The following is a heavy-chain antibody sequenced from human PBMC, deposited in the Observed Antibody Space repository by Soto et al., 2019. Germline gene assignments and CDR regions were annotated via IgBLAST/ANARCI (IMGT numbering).Heavy chain of an antibody. V-gene: IGHV1-69*01. Sequence: QVQLVQSGAEVKKPGSSVKVSCKASGGTFSSYAISWVRQAPGQGLEWMVGIIPIFGTANYAQKFQGRVTITADESTSTAYMELSSLSSENTAVYYCARDHPGYYDSSGYPTDYWGQGTLVTVSS. CDR3: ARDHPGYYDSSGYPTDY. D-gene: IGHD3-22*01. CDR2: IIPIFGTA. CDR1: GGTFSSYA. J-gene: IGHJ4*02.